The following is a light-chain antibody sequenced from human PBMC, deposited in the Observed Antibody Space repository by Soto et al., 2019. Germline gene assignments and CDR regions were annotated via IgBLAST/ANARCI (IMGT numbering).Light chain of an antibody. V-gene: IGKV3-11*01. Sequence: EIVLTQSPATLSLSPGERATLSCRTSQSVSSQLAWYQQKRGQAPRLLIYDASNRATGIPARFSGSGSGTDVTLPINSLEPEDFAVYYCQHRSNWPPYAFGQGTKLEFK. CDR1: QSVSSQ. CDR2: DAS. CDR3: QHRSNWPPYA. J-gene: IGKJ2*01.